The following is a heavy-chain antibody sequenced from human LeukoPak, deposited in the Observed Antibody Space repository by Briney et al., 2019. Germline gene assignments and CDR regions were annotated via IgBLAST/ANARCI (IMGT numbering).Heavy chain of an antibody. D-gene: IGHD5-24*01. V-gene: IGHV3-21*01. CDR1: GFTFSSYS. Sequence: AGGSLRLTCAASGFTFSSYSMNWVRQAPGKGLEWVSSISNRSGYKYYAESLKGRFTVSRDNAKNSLYLQVNSLRAEDTAVYYCARQSGDGYNHFDYWGREPWSPSPQ. CDR3: ARQSGDGYNHFDY. J-gene: IGHJ4*02. CDR2: ISNRSGYK.